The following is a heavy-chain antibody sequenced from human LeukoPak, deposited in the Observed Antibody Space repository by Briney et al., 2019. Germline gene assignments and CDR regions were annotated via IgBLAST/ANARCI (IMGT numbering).Heavy chain of an antibody. CDR3: AKEYGYTYGEFDY. J-gene: IGHJ4*02. Sequence: GGSLRLSCAASGFTFSSYEMNWVRQAPGKGLERVSYISSSGSTIYYADSVKGRFAISRDNAKNSLYLQMNSLRAEDTAVYYCAKEYGYTYGEFDYWGQGTLVTVSS. D-gene: IGHD5-18*01. V-gene: IGHV3-48*03. CDR2: ISSSGSTI. CDR1: GFTFSSYE.